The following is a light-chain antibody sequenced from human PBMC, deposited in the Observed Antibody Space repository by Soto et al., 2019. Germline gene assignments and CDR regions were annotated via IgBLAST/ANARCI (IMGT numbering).Light chain of an antibody. J-gene: IGLJ2*01. CDR3: CSYAGSSTLV. V-gene: IGLV2-23*02. CDR1: STDVGSYNL. Sequence: QSALTQPASVSGSPGQSITISCTGTSTDVGSYNLVSWYQQHPGKAPKLMIYEISKRPSGVSKCFSGSKSGNTASLTISVLQAEDEADYYCCSYAGSSTLVFGGGTKLTVL. CDR2: EIS.